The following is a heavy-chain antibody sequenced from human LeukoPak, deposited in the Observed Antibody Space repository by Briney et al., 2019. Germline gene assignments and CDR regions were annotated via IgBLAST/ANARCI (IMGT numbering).Heavy chain of an antibody. CDR1: GFTFSSYG. CDR2: ISYDGSNK. V-gene: IGHV3-30*18. CDR3: AKELRGYYYDSSGLDY. J-gene: IGHJ4*02. D-gene: IGHD3-22*01. Sequence: GRSLRLSCAASGFTFSSYGMPWVRQAPGKGLEWVAVISYDGSNKYYADSVKGRFTISRDNSKNTLYLQMNSLRAEDTAVYYCAKELRGYYYDSSGLDYWGQGTLVTVSS.